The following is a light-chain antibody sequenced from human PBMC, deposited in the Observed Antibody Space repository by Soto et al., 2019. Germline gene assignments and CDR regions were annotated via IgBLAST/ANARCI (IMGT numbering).Light chain of an antibody. Sequence: DLVMTQSPVSLPVTPGEPASISCRASQSLLHSGGHNFLDWYLQKPGQSPQVLIYLGSNRASGVPDRFSGSGSGADFTMEISRVEAEDVGVYCCMQTLQTPLTVGGGTKVEIK. J-gene: IGKJ4*01. CDR1: QSLLHSGGHNF. V-gene: IGKV2-28*01. CDR2: LGS. CDR3: MQTLQTPLT.